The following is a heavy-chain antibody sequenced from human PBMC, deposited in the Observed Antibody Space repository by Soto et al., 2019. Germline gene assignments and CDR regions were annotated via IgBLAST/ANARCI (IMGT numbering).Heavy chain of an antibody. J-gene: IGHJ4*02. CDR3: AKGYGSGSYPDFDY. CDR1: GFTLSNYA. D-gene: IGHD3-10*01. V-gene: IGHV3-23*01. Sequence: PGGSLRLSCAASGFTLSNYAMGWVRQAPGKGLEWVTGITSGGGTYYTESVRGRFTISRDTSKNTVFVQMNSLRAEDTAIYYCAKGYGSGSYPDFDYWGQGTLVTVPS. CDR2: ITSGGGT.